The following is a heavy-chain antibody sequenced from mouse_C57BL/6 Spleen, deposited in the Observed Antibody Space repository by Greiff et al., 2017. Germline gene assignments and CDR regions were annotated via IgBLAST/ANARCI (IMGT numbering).Heavy chain of an antibody. J-gene: IGHJ1*03. D-gene: IGHD1-1*01. CDR1: GFTFSSYG. Sequence: EVQLQESGGDLVKPGGSLKLSCAASGFTFSSYGMSWVRQTPDKRLEWVATISSGGSYTYYPDSVKGRSTISRDKAKNTLYLQMSSLKSEDTAMYYCARLTTVVAEYFDVWGTGTTVTVSS. CDR2: ISSGGSYT. V-gene: IGHV5-6*01. CDR3: ARLTTVVAEYFDV.